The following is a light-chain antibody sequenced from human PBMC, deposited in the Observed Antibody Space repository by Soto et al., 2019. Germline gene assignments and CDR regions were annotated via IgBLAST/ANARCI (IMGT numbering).Light chain of an antibody. V-gene: IGKV1-33*01. J-gene: IGKJ1*01. CDR3: QQYDHLPRT. CDR2: DAS. CDR1: QEISNY. Sequence: DIQMIQSPSSLSASVGDRVTITCQASQEISNYLNWYQQKPGKAPKLLIYDASTVERGVPSRFSGRGSGTDFTFTISSLQPEDFATYYCQQYDHLPRTFGRGTKVEIK.